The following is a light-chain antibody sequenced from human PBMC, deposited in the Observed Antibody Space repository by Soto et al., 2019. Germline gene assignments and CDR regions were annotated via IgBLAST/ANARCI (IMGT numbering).Light chain of an antibody. J-gene: IGLJ2*01. V-gene: IGLV2-8*01. CDR2: EVI. Sequence: QSALTQPPSSSGSPGQSVTISCTGTSSDVGGYNYVSWYQQHPGKAPKLIIYEVIKRPSGVPDRFSGAKSGNTASLTVSGRQAEDEADYYCSSYAGINTLVFGGGTKVTVL. CDR1: SSDVGGYNY. CDR3: SSYAGINTLV.